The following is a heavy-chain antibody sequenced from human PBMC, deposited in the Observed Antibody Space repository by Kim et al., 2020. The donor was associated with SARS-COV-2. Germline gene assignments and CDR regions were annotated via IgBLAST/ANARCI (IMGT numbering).Heavy chain of an antibody. CDR1: GFTFSSYA. D-gene: IGHD4-17*01. Sequence: GGSLRLSCAASGFTFSSYAMHWVRQAPGKGLEWVAVISYDGSNKYYADSVKGRFTISRDNSKNTLYLQMNSLRAEDTAVYYCARDVASYGVYFDYWGQGTLVTVSS. CDR2: ISYDGSNK. CDR3: ARDVASYGVYFDY. V-gene: IGHV3-30-3*01. J-gene: IGHJ4*02.